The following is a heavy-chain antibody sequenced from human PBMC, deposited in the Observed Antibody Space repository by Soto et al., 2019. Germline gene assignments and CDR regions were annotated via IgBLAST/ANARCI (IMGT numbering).Heavy chain of an antibody. CDR1: GGSISSYY. J-gene: IGHJ4*02. CDR2: IYYSGST. V-gene: IGHV4-59*01. CDR3: ARVGYYYDSSGYWGEFDY. Sequence: SETLSLTCTVSGGSISSYYWSWIRQPPGKGLEWIGYIYYSGSTNYNPSLKSRVTISVDTSKNQFSLKLSSVTAADTAVYYCARVGYYYDSSGYWGEFDYWGQGTLVTVSS. D-gene: IGHD3-22*01.